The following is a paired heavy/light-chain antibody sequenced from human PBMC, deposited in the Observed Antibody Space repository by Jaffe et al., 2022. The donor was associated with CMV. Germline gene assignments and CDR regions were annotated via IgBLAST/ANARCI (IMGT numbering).Light chain of an antibody. Sequence: EIVLTQSPGTLSLSPGERATLSCRASQSVTNTYLAWYQQKPGEAPRLLIYGASNRAQGIPDRFSGSGSGTDFTLTISRLEPEDFAVYYCQHYGDSPLYTFGQGTKLEIK. V-gene: IGKV3-20*01. CDR3: QHYGDSPLYT. J-gene: IGKJ2*01. CDR1: QSVTNTY. CDR2: GAS.
Heavy chain of an antibody. CDR2: IFPGDSDT. D-gene: IGHD1-26*01. CDR1: RNSFTSYW. V-gene: IGHV5-51*01. Sequence: VQLAQSGAEVKKPGESLKISCNGSRNSFTSYWIGWVRQTPGRGLEWMGSIFPGDSDTIYSPSVQGQVTISADESMSVAYLQWGSLKASDTAMYYCARQRVGSYAPDTFDIWGPGTKVTVSS. CDR3: ARQRVGSYAPDTFDI. J-gene: IGHJ3*02.